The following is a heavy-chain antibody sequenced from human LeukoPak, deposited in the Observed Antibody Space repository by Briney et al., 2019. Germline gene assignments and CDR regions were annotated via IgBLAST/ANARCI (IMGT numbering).Heavy chain of an antibody. CDR3: ARDRESSGHFNY. J-gene: IGHJ4*02. Sequence: ASVKVSCKSSGYTFTGYYMHLVRQAPGPGLERMGWINPNSGGTNYAQKFQGRVTMTRDTSISTAYMELSRLRYVGPGLYYCARDRESSGHFNYGGQGPLVTVSS. V-gene: IGHV1-2*02. CDR1: GYTFTGYY. D-gene: IGHD2-8*02. CDR2: INPNSGGT.